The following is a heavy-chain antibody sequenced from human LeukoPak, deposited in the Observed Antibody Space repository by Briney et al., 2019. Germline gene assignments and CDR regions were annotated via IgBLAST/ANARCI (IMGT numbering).Heavy chain of an antibody. CDR3: ARDRYDFWSGTLDY. CDR2: IYSGGST. CDR1: GFTVSSNY. D-gene: IGHD3-3*01. J-gene: IGHJ4*02. V-gene: IGHV3-66*01. Sequence: GSLRLSCAASGFTVSSNYMSWVRQAPGKGLEWVSVIYSGGSTYYAVSVKGRFTISRDNSKNTLYLQMNSLRAEDTAVYYCARDRYDFWSGTLDYWGQGTLVTVSS.